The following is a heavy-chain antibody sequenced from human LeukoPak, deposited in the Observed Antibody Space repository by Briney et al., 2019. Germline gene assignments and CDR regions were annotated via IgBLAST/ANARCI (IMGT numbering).Heavy chain of an antibody. Sequence: PGXXXXXMGXXNTNTGNPTYAQGFTGRFVFSLDTSVSTAYLQISSLKAEDTAVYYCARDSPSDFWSGYYWFDPWGQGTLVTVSA. J-gene: IGHJ5*02. D-gene: IGHD3-3*01. CDR3: ARDSPSDFWSGYYWFDP. CDR2: XNTNTGNP. V-gene: IGHV7-4-1*02.